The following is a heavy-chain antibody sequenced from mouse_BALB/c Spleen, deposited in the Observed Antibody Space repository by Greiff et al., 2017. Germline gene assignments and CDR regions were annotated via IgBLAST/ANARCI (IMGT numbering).Heavy chain of an antibody. CDR1: GYTFTSYW. D-gene: IGHD2-14*01. J-gene: IGHJ2*01. V-gene: IGHV1-7*01. CDR2: INPSTGYT. Sequence: VKLQESGAELAKPGASVKMSCTASGYTFTSYWMHWVKQRPGQGLEWIGYINPSTGYTEYNQKFKDKATLTADKSSSTAHMQLSSLTSEDSAVYYCARGGDYRYPFDDWGQGTTLTVSS. CDR3: ARGGDYRYPFDD.